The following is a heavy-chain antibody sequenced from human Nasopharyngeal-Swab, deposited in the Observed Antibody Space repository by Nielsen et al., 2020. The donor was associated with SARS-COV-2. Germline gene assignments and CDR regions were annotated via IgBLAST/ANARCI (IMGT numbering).Heavy chain of an antibody. Sequence: SETLSLTCAVSGGSISSSNWWSWVRQPPGKGLEWIGEIYHSGSTNYNPSLKSRVTISADKSKNQFSLKLSSVTAADTAVYYCARGGYYGSGSYQNWGQGTLVTVSS. J-gene: IGHJ4*02. CDR1: GGSISSSNW. V-gene: IGHV4-4*02. CDR2: IYHSGST. D-gene: IGHD3-10*01. CDR3: ARGGYYGSGSYQN.